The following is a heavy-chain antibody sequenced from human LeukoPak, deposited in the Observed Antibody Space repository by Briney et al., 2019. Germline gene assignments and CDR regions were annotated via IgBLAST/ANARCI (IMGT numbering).Heavy chain of an antibody. J-gene: IGHJ4*02. CDR1: GGSFSGYY. D-gene: IGHD4-17*01. CDR3: ASYQDYGDYAYFDY. V-gene: IGHV4-34*01. Sequence: SETLSLTCAVYGGSFSGYYWSGIRQPPGKGLEWIGEINHSGSTNYNPSLKSRVTISVDTSKNQFSLKLSSVTAADTAVYYCASYQDYGDYAYFDYWGQGTLVTVSS. CDR2: INHSGST.